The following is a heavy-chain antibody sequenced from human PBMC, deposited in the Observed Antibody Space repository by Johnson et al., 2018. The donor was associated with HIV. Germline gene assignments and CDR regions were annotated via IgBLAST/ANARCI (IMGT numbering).Heavy chain of an antibody. D-gene: IGHD1-26*01. J-gene: IGHJ3*02. CDR3: AKTYSGSNRDAFDI. CDR1: GFTFSSYG. Sequence: VQLVESGGGVVQPGRSLRLSCAASGFTFSSYGMHWVRQAPGKGLEWVAFIRYDGSNKYYADSVKGRFTISRDNSKNTLYLQMNSLRAEDTAVYYCAKTYSGSNRDAFDIWGQGTMVTVSS. CDR2: IRYDGSNK. V-gene: IGHV3-30*02.